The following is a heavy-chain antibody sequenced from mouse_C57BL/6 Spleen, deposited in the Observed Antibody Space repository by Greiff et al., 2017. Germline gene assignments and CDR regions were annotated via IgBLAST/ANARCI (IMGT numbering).Heavy chain of an antibody. V-gene: IGHV1-50*01. CDR2: IDPSDSYT. CDR1: GYTFTSYW. J-gene: IGHJ1*03. Sequence: QVQLQQPGAELVKPGASVKLSCKASGYTFTSYWMQWVKQRPGQGLEWIGEIDPSDSYTNYNQKFKGKATLTVDTSSSTAYMQLSSLTSEDSAVYYCARTGLNLGGYFDVWGTGTTVTVSS. CDR3: ARTGLNLGGYFDV. D-gene: IGHD6-1*01.